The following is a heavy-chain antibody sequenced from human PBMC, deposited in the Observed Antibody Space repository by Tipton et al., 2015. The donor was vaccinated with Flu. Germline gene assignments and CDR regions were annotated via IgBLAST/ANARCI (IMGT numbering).Heavy chain of an antibody. CDR3: ARGTGYSTTYFDS. CDR1: GGSIRSASYY. Sequence: TLSLTCTVSGGSIRSASYYWSWVRQPAGKGLEWIGRIYASGSTDYNPSLKSRVTISVDTSKNQFSLRLNSVTAADTAVYYCARGTGYSTTYFDSWGRGTLVTVSS. J-gene: IGHJ4*02. CDR2: IYASGST. D-gene: IGHD2-15*01. V-gene: IGHV4-61*02.